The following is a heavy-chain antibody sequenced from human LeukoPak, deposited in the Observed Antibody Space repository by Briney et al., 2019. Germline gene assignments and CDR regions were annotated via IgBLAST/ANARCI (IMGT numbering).Heavy chain of an antibody. D-gene: IGHD6-13*01. Sequence: SGTLSLTCTVSGGSISLYYWLCIPQPPGKGLEWVVDVYYSGGTNSNPSLKSRVTMPVDTSKNQLSLKLTSVTAADTAGYYCARRAAAVGTFYMDVWGKGTTVTVS. CDR3: ARRAAAVGTFYMDV. CDR2: VYYSGGT. CDR1: GGSISLYY. V-gene: IGHV4-59*01. J-gene: IGHJ6*03.